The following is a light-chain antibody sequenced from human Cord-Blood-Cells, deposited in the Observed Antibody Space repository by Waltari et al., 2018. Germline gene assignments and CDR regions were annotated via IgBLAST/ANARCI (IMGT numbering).Light chain of an antibody. CDR2: AAS. CDR3: QQSYITPVYT. J-gene: IGKJ2*01. Sequence: DIQIIQSPSSLSASVGDRVTITCRVSQSISSYLNWYQQKPGRAPKLLIYAASSLQNGVPSRFSGSGTGRDFTLTISSLRPEDVASYYCQQSYITPVYTCGRGTKLEIK. CDR1: QSISSY. V-gene: IGKV1-39*01.